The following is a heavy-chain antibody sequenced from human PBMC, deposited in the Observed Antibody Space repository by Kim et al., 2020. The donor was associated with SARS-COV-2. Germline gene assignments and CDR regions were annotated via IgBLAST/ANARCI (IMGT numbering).Heavy chain of an antibody. CDR3: ARGGPMTTVDY. V-gene: IGHV1-2*02. CDR2: INANSGGT. CDR1: GYTFTEYY. Sequence: ASVRVSCKASGYTFTEYYMHWVRQAPGQGLEWMGWINANSGGTNFAQKFQGRVTMTRDTSISTAYMELSRLTSDDTAIFYWARGGPMTTVDYWGQGTLVSVSS. J-gene: IGHJ4*02. D-gene: IGHD4-17*01.